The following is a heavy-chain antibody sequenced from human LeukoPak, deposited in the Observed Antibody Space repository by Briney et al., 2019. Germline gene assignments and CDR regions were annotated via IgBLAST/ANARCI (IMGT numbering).Heavy chain of an antibody. D-gene: IGHD6-6*01. CDR3: ARDQEYSSSSSYYHYGMDV. CDR1: GFTFSSYG. V-gene: IGHV3-33*01. J-gene: IGHJ6*02. Sequence: GGSLRLSCAASGFTFSSYGMHWVRQAPGKGLEWVAVIWYDGSNKYYADSVKGRFTISRDNSKNTLYLQMNSLRAEDTAVYYCARDQEYSSSSSYYHYGMDVWGQGTTVTVSS. CDR2: IWYDGSNK.